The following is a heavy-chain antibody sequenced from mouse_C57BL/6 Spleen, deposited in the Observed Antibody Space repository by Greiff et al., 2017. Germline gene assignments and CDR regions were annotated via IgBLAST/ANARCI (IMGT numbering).Heavy chain of an antibody. Sequence: DVMLVESGGGLVKPGGSLKLSCAASGFTFSSYAMSWVRQTPEKRLEWVATISDGGSYTYYPDNVKGRFTISRDNAKNNLYLQMSHLKSEDTAMYYCARSLTGFYYFDYWGQGTTLTVSS. V-gene: IGHV5-4*03. J-gene: IGHJ2*01. CDR3: ARSLTGFYYFDY. D-gene: IGHD4-1*01. CDR1: GFTFSSYA. CDR2: ISDGGSYT.